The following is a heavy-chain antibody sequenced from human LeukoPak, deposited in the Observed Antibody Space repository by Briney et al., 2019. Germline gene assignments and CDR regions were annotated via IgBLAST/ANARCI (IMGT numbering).Heavy chain of an antibody. D-gene: IGHD2-15*01. CDR2: ISSSGGST. CDR3: AKGLGGSCYSAGDY. Sequence: PGGSLRLSCAASGFTFSSYAMSWVRQAPGKGLEWVSAISSSGGSTYYADSVKGRFTISRDNSKNTLYLQMNSLRAEDTAVYYCAKGLGGSCYSAGDYWGQGILVTVSS. CDR1: GFTFSSYA. J-gene: IGHJ4*02. V-gene: IGHV3-23*01.